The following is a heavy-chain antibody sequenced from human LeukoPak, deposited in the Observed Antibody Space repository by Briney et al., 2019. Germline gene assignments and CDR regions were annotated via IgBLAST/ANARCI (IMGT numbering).Heavy chain of an antibody. CDR2: ISAYNGNT. J-gene: IGHJ4*02. Sequence: ASVKVSCKASGYTFTSYGISWVRQAPGQGLEWMGWISAYNGNTNYAQKLQGRVTMTTDTSTSTAYMELRSLRSEDTAVYYCASDARGTFTFGGDYWGQGTLVTVSS. CDR1: GYTFTSYG. D-gene: IGHD3-16*01. V-gene: IGHV1-18*01. CDR3: ASDARGTFTFGGDY.